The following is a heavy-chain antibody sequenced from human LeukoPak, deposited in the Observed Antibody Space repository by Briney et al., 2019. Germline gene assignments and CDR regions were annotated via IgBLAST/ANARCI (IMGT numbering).Heavy chain of an antibody. CDR3: AKDAPLGYCSSASCYVARTKVFDQ. J-gene: IGHJ5*02. CDR1: GFTFSSYA. CDR2: ISYDGSIK. Sequence: GGSLRLSCAASGFTFSSYAMHWVRQAPGKGLEWVAVISYDGSIKYYADSVKGRFTTSRDNSKNMLYLQMNSLRAEDTAIYYCAKDAPLGYCSSASCYVARTKVFDQWGQGTQVTVSS. V-gene: IGHV3-30-3*01. D-gene: IGHD2-2*01.